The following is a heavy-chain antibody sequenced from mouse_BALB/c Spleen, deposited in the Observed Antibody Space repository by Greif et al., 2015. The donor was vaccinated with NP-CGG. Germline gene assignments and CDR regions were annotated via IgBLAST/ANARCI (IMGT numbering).Heavy chain of an antibody. CDR3: ARYLYGNYFDY. CDR2: IVPANGNT. Sequence: VQLQQSGAELVKPGASVKLSCTASGFNINDTYMHWVKQRPEQGLEWIGRIVPANGNTKYDPTFQGKATITADTSSNTAYLQLSSLTSEDTAVYYCARYLYGNYFDYWGQGTTLTVSS. J-gene: IGHJ2*01. D-gene: IGHD2-10*02. V-gene: IGHV14-3*02. CDR1: GFNINDTY.